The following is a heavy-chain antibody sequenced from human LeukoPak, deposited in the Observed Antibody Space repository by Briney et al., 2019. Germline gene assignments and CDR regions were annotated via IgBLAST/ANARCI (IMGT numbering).Heavy chain of an antibody. CDR1: GFNSSSYW. CDR2: INSDGIST. Sequence: GGSLRLSCAASGFNSSSYWMHWVRQAPGKGLVWVSRINSDGISTTYADSVKGRFTISRDNAKNTLYLQMNSLRAEDTAVYYCAKGGARLCDYWGQGTLVTVCS. D-gene: IGHD1-26*01. J-gene: IGHJ4*02. V-gene: IGHV3-74*01. CDR3: AKGGARLCDY.